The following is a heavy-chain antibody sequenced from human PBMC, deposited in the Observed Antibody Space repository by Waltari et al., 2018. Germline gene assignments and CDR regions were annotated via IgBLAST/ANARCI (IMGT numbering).Heavy chain of an antibody. CDR1: GYTFTGYY. CDR3: ARGADIVVVPAGYGMDV. Sequence: QVQLVQSGAEVKKPGASVKVSCKASGYTFTGYYMHWVRQAPGQGLEWMGWINPNSGGTNYAQKFQGRVTMTRDTSISTAYMELSRLRSDDTAVYYCARGADIVVVPAGYGMDVWGQGTTVTVSS. V-gene: IGHV1-2*02. J-gene: IGHJ6*02. D-gene: IGHD2-2*01. CDR2: INPNSGGT.